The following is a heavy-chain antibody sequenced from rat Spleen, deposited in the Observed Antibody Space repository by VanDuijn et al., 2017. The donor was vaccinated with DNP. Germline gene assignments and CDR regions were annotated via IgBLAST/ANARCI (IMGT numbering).Heavy chain of an antibody. Sequence: EVQLQESGPGLVKPSQSLSLTCSVTGYSITSSYRWNWIRKFPGNKLEWMGYINSAGSTNYNPSLKSRISITRDTSKNQFFLQVNSVTTEDTATYYCARSEAAISTFAYWGQGTLVTVPS. CDR3: ARSEAAISTFAY. V-gene: IGHV3-3*01. CDR2: INSAGST. D-gene: IGHD1-2*01. J-gene: IGHJ3*01. CDR1: GYSITSSYR.